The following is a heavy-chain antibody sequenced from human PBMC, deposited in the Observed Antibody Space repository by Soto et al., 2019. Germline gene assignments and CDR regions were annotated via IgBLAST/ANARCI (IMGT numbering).Heavy chain of an antibody. V-gene: IGHV1-18*01. CDR3: ARASGSSYWFDP. J-gene: IGHJ5*02. CDR2: ISAYNGNT. Sequence: QVQLVQSGAEVKKPGASVKVSCKASGYTFTSYGISWVRQAPGQGLEWMGWISAYNGNTNYAQKLQGRVTMTTDTSTRTAYMELRRLRPDDTAVYYCARASGSSYWFDPWGEATLVTVSS. D-gene: IGHD1-26*01. CDR1: GYTFTSYG.